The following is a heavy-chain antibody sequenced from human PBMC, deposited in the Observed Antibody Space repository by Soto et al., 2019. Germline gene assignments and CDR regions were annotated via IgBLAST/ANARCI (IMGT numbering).Heavy chain of an antibody. J-gene: IGHJ4*02. CDR1: GGSISSGGYY. V-gene: IGHV4-31*03. CDR2: IYYSGST. CDR3: STGNACGVLLSY. Sequence: LSLTCTVSGGSISSGGYYWSWIRQHPGTGLEWIGNIYYSGSTYYNPSLKSRVTISLDTFKNQFSLWLSSVTDADTAVYYCSTGNACGVLLSYRGQRTMFTVSS. D-gene: IGHD1-26*01.